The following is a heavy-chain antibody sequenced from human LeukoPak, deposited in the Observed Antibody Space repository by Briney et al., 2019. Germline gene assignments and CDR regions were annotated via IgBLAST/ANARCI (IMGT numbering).Heavy chain of an antibody. V-gene: IGHV3-74*01. CDR3: VRPDIVTVPLGC. CDR2: INTDGSIT. D-gene: IGHD2-2*01. Sequence: GGSLRLSCAASGLTFSGYDMHWVRQAPGKGLVWVSRINTDGSITDYADSVKGRFTISRDNAKNTLYLQVNSLRAEDTAIYYCVRPDIVTVPLGCWGQGTLVTVSS. J-gene: IGHJ4*02. CDR1: GLTFSGYD.